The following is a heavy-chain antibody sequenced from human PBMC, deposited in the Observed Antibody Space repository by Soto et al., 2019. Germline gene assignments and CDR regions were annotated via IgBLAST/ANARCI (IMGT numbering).Heavy chain of an antibody. CDR3: AAGPWGLQWGYCDY. CDR1: GFTFTSSA. CDR2: IVVGSGNT. D-gene: IGHD1-26*01. Sequence: SVKVSCKASGFTFTSSAVQWVRQARGQRLEWIGWIVVGSGNTNYAQKFQERVTITRDMSTSTAYMELSSLRSEDTAVYYWAAGPWGLQWGYCDYWGQGTLVTVSS. J-gene: IGHJ4*02. V-gene: IGHV1-58*01.